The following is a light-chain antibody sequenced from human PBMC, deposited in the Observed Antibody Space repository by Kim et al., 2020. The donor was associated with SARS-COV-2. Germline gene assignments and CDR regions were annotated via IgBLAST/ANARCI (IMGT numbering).Light chain of an antibody. CDR1: SEYSTYA. CDR2: LNSDGSH. CDR3: QTWGTGIPVA. J-gene: IGLJ2*01. Sequence: VRLTCTLSSEYSTYAIAWHQQQPEKGPRFLVRLNSDGSHTKGDGIPDRFSGSGSGAERYLTISSLQSEDEADYYCQTWGTGIPVAFGGGTQLTVL. V-gene: IGLV4-69*01.